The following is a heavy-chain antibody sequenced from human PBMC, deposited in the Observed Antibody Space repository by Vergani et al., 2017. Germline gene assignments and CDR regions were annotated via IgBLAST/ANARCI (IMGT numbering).Heavy chain of an antibody. CDR3: TRAVWGTSDI. CDR1: GFTFSGYW. CDR2: INPDGSST. J-gene: IGHJ3*02. Sequence: EVQMVESGGGLVQPGGSLRLSCAASGFTFSGYWMYWVRHAPGKGLEWVSLINPDGSSTNYADSVKGRFTISRDNAKNTLHLQMNSLRAEDTAVYYCTRAVWGTSDIWGQGTMVTVSS. D-gene: IGHD7-27*01. V-gene: IGHV3-74*01.